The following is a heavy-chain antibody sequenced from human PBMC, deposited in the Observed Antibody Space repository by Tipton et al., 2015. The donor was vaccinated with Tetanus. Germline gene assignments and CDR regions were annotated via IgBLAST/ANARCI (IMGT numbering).Heavy chain of an antibody. CDR2: IYYSGST. J-gene: IGHJ3*02. Sequence: TLSLTCTVSGGSISSSSYYWGWIRQPPGKGLEWIGSIYYSGSTYYNPSLKSRVTISVDTSKNQFSLKLSSVTAADTAVYYCARLDYYDSSGYPNAFDIWGQGTMVTVSS. D-gene: IGHD3-22*01. V-gene: IGHV4-39*01. CDR1: GGSISSSSYY. CDR3: ARLDYYDSSGYPNAFDI.